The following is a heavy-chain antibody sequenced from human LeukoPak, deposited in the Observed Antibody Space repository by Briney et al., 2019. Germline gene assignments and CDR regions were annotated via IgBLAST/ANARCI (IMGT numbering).Heavy chain of an antibody. J-gene: IGHJ5*02. V-gene: IGHV5-51*01. D-gene: IGHD2-21*02. CDR1: GYSFSTYR. Sequence: GESLKISCKGSGYSFSTYRIAWVRQMPGKGLEWMGIIYPGDSHTRYSPSFQGQVTISADKSSSTAYLQWSSLKASDTAMYYCARQAYCGGDCYSVNWFDPWGQGTLVTVSS. CDR2: IYPGDSHT. CDR3: ARQAYCGGDCYSVNWFDP.